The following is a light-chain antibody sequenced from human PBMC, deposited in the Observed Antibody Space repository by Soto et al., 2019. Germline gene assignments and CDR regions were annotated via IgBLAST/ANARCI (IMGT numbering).Light chain of an antibody. CDR2: GAS. CDR1: QDIRSD. V-gene: IGKV1-6*02. CDR3: HQDDTYPLT. J-gene: IGKJ4*01. Sequence: AIQMTQSPSSLSASVGDRVTVTCRASQDIRSDLGWYQQKPGKAPQLLIYGASRLQSGVPSRFSGSGSGTEFTLTISSLHPEDFATYYCHQDDTYPLTFGGGTKVDVK.